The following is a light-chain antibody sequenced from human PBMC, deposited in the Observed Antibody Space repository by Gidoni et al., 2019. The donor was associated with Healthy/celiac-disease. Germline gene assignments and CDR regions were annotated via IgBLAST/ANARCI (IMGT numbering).Light chain of an antibody. Sequence: DIQMTQSPSSLSASVGDRVTITCQASQDISNYLNWYQQKPRKDPKLLFYDAYNLETGVQSSFSGSGSAKDFTLTISSLHHDVIATYCCQQYDNLPSFGGGTKVEIK. V-gene: IGKV1-33*01. J-gene: IGKJ4*01. CDR2: DAY. CDR3: QQYDNLPS. CDR1: QDISNY.